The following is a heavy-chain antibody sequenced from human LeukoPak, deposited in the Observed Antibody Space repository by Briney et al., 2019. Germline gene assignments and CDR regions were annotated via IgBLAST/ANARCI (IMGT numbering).Heavy chain of an antibody. D-gene: IGHD1-1*01. V-gene: IGHV3-23*01. CDR1: GFTFNNYA. Sequence: GGSLRLSRAASGFTFNNYAMIWVRQAPGKGLEWVSVISGSGNSTYYADSVKGRFTISRDNSKNTLYLQMNSLRGEDTAVYHCVKDTSNWYWYFDLWGRGTLVTVSS. CDR2: ISGSGNST. J-gene: IGHJ2*01. CDR3: VKDTSNWYWYFDL.